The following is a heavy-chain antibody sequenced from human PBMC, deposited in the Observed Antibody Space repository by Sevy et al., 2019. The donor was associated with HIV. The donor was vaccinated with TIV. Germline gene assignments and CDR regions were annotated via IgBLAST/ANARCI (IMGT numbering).Heavy chain of an antibody. V-gene: IGHV1-69*13. CDR3: ARESGYSYGVESYFDY. J-gene: IGHJ4*02. D-gene: IGHD5-18*01. CDR2: IIPIFGTA. Sequence: ASVKVSCKASGGTFSSYAISWVRQAPGQGLEWMGGIIPIFGTANYAQTFQGRVTITADESTSTAYMELSSLRSEDTAVYYCARESGYSYGVESYFDYWGQGTLVTVSS. CDR1: GGTFSSYA.